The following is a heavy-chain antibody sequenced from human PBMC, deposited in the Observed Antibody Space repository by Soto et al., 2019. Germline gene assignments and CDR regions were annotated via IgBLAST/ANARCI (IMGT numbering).Heavy chain of an antibody. V-gene: IGHV3-23*01. J-gene: IGHJ4*02. CDR2: ISGSGGST. D-gene: IGHD3-22*01. CDR3: AKDREGYYYDSSGSGVEFDY. Sequence: GGSLRLSCAASGFTFSSYAMSWVRQAPGKGLEWVSAISGSGGSTYYADSVKGRFTISRDNSKNTLYLQMNSLRAEDTAVYYCAKDREGYYYDSSGSGVEFDYWGQGTLVTVSS. CDR1: GFTFSSYA.